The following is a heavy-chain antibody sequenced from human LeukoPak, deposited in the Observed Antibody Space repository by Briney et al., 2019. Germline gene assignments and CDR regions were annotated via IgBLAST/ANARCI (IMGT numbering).Heavy chain of an antibody. Sequence: GGSLRLSCAASGFIFNNYWMHWVSQVPGKGLEWLSRVDGDGTGTSYADSVKGRFTISRDNAKTSLYLQMNSLRAEDTAVYYCVRDKDYAFDVWGRGTMVNVTS. J-gene: IGHJ3*01. CDR1: GFIFNNYW. V-gene: IGHV3-74*01. D-gene: IGHD3-16*01. CDR3: VRDKDYAFDV. CDR2: VDGDGTGT.